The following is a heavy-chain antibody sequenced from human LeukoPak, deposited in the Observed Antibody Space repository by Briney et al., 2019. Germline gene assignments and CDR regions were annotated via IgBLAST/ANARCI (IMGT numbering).Heavy chain of an antibody. CDR3: ARRAAYCGGDCYSAFDI. CDR2: ISAYNGNT. Sequence: ASVKVSCKASGYTFTSYGISWVRQAPGQGLEWMGWISAYNGNTNYAQKLQGRVTMTTDTSTSTAYMELRSLRPDDTAVYYCARRAAYCGGDCYSAFDIWGQGTMVTVSS. J-gene: IGHJ3*02. V-gene: IGHV1-18*01. D-gene: IGHD2-21*02. CDR1: GYTFTSYG.